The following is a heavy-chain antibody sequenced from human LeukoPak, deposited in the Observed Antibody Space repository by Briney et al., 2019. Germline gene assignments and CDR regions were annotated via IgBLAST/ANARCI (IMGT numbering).Heavy chain of an antibody. Sequence: GGSLRLSCAASGFSVSSNYMTWVRQAPGKGLEWVSVIYSGGTTYYTHSLKGRFTISRDNSKSTLHLQMNNLRVEDTAVYYCARDDLLTTVDYWGQGTLVTVSS. D-gene: IGHD4-17*01. CDR3: ARDDLLTTVDY. CDR1: GFSVSSNY. J-gene: IGHJ4*02. CDR2: IYSGGTT. V-gene: IGHV3-66*02.